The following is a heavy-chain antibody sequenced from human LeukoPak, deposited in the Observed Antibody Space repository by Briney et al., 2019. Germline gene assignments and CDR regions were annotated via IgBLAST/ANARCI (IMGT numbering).Heavy chain of an antibody. D-gene: IGHD3-10*01. CDR1: GGSISSYY. CDR2: IYTSGST. J-gene: IGHJ3*02. Sequence: RSETLSLTCTVSGGSISSYYWSWLRQPAGEGLEWLGRIYTSGSTNYNPSLKSRVTMSVDTSKNQFSLKLSSVTAADTAVYYCAREAGITMVRGVSHDAFDIWGQGTMVTVSS. CDR3: AREAGITMVRGVSHDAFDI. V-gene: IGHV4-4*07.